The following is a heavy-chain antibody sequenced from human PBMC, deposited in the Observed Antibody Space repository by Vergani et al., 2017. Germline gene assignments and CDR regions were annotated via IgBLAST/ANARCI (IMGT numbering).Heavy chain of an antibody. J-gene: IGHJ4*02. D-gene: IGHD6-19*01. CDR1: GFPFSSYA. CDR2: ISSNGGST. Sequence: EVQLVESGGGLVQPGGSLGLSCSASGFPFSSYAMTWFRRAPGKGLEYVSAISSNGGSTYYADSVKGRFTISRDNSKNTLYLQMSSLRAEDTAVYYCVKAVPDSGWLLRQHFDYWGQGTLVTVSS. CDR3: VKAVPDSGWLLRQHFDY. V-gene: IGHV3-64D*06.